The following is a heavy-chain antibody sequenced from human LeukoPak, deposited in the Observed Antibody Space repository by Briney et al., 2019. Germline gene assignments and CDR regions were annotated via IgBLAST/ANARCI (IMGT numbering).Heavy chain of an antibody. CDR1: GGSISSSSYY. CDR3: ARERRGYSGYVFEDI. J-gene: IGHJ3*02. V-gene: IGHV4-39*07. D-gene: IGHD5-12*01. Sequence: SETLSLTCTVSGGSISSSSYYWGWIRQPPGKGLEWIGSIYYSGSTHYNRSLKSRVTISVDTSKNQFSLKLSSVTAADTAVYYCARERRGYSGYVFEDIWGQGTMVTVSS. CDR2: IYYSGST.